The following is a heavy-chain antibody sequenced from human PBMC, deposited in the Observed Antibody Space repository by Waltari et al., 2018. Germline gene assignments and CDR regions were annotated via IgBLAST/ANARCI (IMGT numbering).Heavy chain of an antibody. CDR3: ARGGDSSWPR. CDR1: GFTFDDYG. J-gene: IGHJ4*02. CDR2: SNWKGDKV. V-gene: IGHV3-20*04. D-gene: IGHD3-22*01. Sequence: VESGGGVIRPGGSLRLSCEASGFTFDDYGMSWVRQGPGKGLELIAGSNWKGDKVAYGDAVRGRFSISRDNAKNLLYLQMNTVGLDDTALYYCARGGDSSWPRWGQGTLVTVSA.